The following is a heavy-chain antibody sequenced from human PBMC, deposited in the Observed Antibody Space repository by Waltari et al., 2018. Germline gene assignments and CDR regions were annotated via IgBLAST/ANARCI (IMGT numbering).Heavy chain of an antibody. CDR3: ARARYYYDPGAFEI. CDR2: ISGYNGNT. V-gene: IGHV1-18*01. Sequence: YGITWVRQAPGQGLEWMGWISGYNGNTKYAQKVQDRVTMTTDTSTGTAYLDLRSLRSDDTAVYYCARARYYYDPGAFEIWGQGTTVVVSS. D-gene: IGHD3-22*01. J-gene: IGHJ3*02. CDR1: YG.